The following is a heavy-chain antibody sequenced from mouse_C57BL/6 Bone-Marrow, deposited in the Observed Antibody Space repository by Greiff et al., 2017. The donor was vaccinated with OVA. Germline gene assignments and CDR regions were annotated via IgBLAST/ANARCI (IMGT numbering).Heavy chain of an antibody. CDR3: ARWDYYGNWYFDV. Sequence: VQLQQSGAELVRPGASVKLSCKASGYTFTDYYINWVKQRPGQGLEWIARIYPGSGNTYYNEKFKGKATLTAEKSSSTAYMQLSSLTSEDSAVYVCARWDYYGNWYFDVWGTGTTVTVSS. CDR2: IYPGSGNT. CDR1: GYTFTDYY. D-gene: IGHD1-1*01. J-gene: IGHJ1*03. V-gene: IGHV1-76*01.